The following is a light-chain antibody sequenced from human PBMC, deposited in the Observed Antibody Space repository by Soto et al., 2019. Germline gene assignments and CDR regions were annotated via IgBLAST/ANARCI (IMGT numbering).Light chain of an antibody. V-gene: IGKV3-15*01. CDR1: QSVSSN. Sequence: EIVMTQSPATLSVSPGARATLSCRASQSVSSNLAWYQQKPGQAPRLLIYGASSRATGIPARFSGSGSGTEFTLTIGSLQSEDFEVYYCQQYGSSPITLGQGTRREI. CDR2: GAS. CDR3: QQYGSSPIT. J-gene: IGKJ5*01.